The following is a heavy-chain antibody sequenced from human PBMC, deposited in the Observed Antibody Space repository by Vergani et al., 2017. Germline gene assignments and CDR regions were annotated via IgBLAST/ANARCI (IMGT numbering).Heavy chain of an antibody. CDR2: ISYDGSNK. Sequence: QVQLVESGGGVVQPGRSLRLSCAASGFTFSDYYMGWIRQAPGKGLEWVAVISYDGSNKYYADSVKGRFTISRDNSKNTLYLQMNSLRAEYTAVYYCARGSGGYDSYYFDYWGQGTLVTVSS. D-gene: IGHD5-12*01. CDR1: GFTFSDYY. J-gene: IGHJ4*02. CDR3: ARGSGGYDSYYFDY. V-gene: IGHV3-30-3*01.